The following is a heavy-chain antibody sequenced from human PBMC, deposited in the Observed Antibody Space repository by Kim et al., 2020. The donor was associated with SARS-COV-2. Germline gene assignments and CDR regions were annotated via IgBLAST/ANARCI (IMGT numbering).Heavy chain of an antibody. CDR3: ARTTQYGMTTVTGAFDY. CDR2: IYYSGST. Sequence: SETLSLTCTVSGGSISSSSYYWGWIRQPPGKGLEWIGSIYYSGSTYYNPSLKSRVTISVDTSKNQFSLKLSSVTAADTAVYYCARTTQYGMTTVTGAFDYWGQGTLVTVSS. V-gene: IGHV4-39*01. D-gene: IGHD4-17*01. J-gene: IGHJ4*02. CDR1: GGSISSSSYY.